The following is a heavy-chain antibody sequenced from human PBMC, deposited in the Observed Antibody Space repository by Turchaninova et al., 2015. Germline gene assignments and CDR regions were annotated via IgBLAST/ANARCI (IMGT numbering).Heavy chain of an antibody. CDR3: ARRDRGWYFIDY. CDR1: GYSISSGSD. D-gene: IGHD6-19*01. CDR2: IYHSGIT. J-gene: IGHJ4*02. V-gene: IGHV4-38-2*01. Sequence: QVQLQESGPGRVKPSETRSLTCAVSGYSISSGSDGGWIRQPPGKGLELIGSIYHSGITYYNPSLKSRVTISADTSKNQFSLKLSSVTAADAAVYYCARRDRGWYFIDYWGQGTLVTVSS.